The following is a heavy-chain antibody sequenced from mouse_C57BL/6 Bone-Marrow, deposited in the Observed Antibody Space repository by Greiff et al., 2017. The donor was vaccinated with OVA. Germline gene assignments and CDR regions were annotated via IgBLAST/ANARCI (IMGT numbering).Heavy chain of an antibody. CDR3: ARDYYGSDYARDY. D-gene: IGHD1-1*01. V-gene: IGHV1-64*01. Sequence: VQLQQPGAELVKPGASVKLSCKASGYTFTSYWMHWVKQRPGQGLEWIGMIHPNSGSTNYNEKFKSKATLTVDKSSSTAYMQLSSLTSEDSAVYYCARDYYGSDYARDYWGQGTSVTVSS. CDR2: IHPNSGST. CDR1: GYTFTSYW. J-gene: IGHJ4*01.